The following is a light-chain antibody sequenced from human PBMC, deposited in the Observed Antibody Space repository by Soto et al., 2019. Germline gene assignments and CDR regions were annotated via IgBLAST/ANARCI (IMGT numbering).Light chain of an antibody. V-gene: IGLV2-11*01. CDR3: CSHVGSYSYV. Sequence: QSALTQPRSVSGSPGQSVTISCTGTSSDVGGYDYVSWYQQHPGKAPKFIVYDVSKRPSGVPDRFSGSKSGNTASLTISGLQAEYEADYYCCSHVGSYSYVFGTGTKLTVL. CDR2: DVS. CDR1: SSDVGGYDY. J-gene: IGLJ1*01.